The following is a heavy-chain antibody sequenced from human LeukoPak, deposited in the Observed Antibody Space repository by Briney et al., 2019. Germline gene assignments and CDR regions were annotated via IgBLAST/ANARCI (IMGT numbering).Heavy chain of an antibody. CDR3: ARRKGIAAAGTGRYFDY. Sequence: SETLSLTCTVSGGSISSSSYYWGWIRQPPGKGLEWIGSIYYSGSIYYNPSLKSRVTISVDTSKNQFSLKLSSVTAADTAVYYCARRKGIAAAGTGRYFDYWGQGTLVTVSS. CDR1: GGSISSSSYY. V-gene: IGHV4-39*01. CDR2: IYYSGSI. J-gene: IGHJ4*02. D-gene: IGHD6-13*01.